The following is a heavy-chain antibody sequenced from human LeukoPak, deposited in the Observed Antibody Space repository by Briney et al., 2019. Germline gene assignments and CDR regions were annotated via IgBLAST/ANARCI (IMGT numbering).Heavy chain of an antibody. Sequence: ASVTVSCTASGGTFSSYAISWVRQAPGQGLEWMGGIIPIFGTANYAQKFQGRVTITADESTSTAYMELSSLRSEDTAVYYCARRNYDFWSGYYTVDYWGQGTLVTVSS. CDR2: IIPIFGTA. CDR3: ARRNYDFWSGYYTVDY. V-gene: IGHV1-69*01. D-gene: IGHD3-3*01. CDR1: GGTFSSYA. J-gene: IGHJ4*02.